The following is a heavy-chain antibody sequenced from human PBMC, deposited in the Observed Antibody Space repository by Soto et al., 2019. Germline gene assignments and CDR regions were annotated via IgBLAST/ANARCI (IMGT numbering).Heavy chain of an antibody. D-gene: IGHD6-19*01. V-gene: IGHV1-69*02. CDR2: IIPILGIA. J-gene: IGHJ3*02. CDR3: AGGPSIAVDLWGDAFDI. CDR1: GGTFSSYT. Sequence: QVQLVQSGAEVKKPGSSVKVSCKASGGTFSSYTISWVRQAPGQGLEWMGRIIPILGIANYAQKFQDRVTITADKPTSTAYMQLRSLRADDTAVYYCAGGPSIAVDLWGDAFDIWGQGTMVTVSS.